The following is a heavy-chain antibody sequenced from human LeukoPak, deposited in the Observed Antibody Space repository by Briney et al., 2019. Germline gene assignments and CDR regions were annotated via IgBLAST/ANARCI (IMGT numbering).Heavy chain of an antibody. Sequence: PSETLSLTCAVSGGSISSSNWWSWVRQPPGKGLEWIGEIYHSGSTNYNPSLESRVTISVDKSKNQFSLKLSSVTAADTAVYYCARAAASDASDIWGQGTMVTVSS. D-gene: IGHD6-13*01. CDR1: GGSISSSNW. J-gene: IGHJ3*02. V-gene: IGHV4-4*02. CDR3: ARAAASDASDI. CDR2: IYHSGST.